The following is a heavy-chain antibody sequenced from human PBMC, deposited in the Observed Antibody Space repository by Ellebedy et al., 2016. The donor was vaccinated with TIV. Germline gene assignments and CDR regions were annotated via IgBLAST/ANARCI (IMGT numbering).Heavy chain of an antibody. CDR1: GFTLSTYW. CDR2: ISYDGRNK. V-gene: IGHV3-30*03. Sequence: PGGSLRLSCAASGFTLSTYWMNWVRQAPGKGLEWVAVISYDGRNKYYADSVKGRFTIARDNAKNSLYLQMNSLRAEDTAVYYCARAQSIDDYSNCWGQGTLVTVSS. J-gene: IGHJ4*02. D-gene: IGHD4-11*01. CDR3: ARAQSIDDYSNC.